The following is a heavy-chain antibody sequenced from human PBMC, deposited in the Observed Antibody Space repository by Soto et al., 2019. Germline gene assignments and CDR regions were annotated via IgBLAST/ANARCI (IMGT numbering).Heavy chain of an antibody. CDR1: GFTFSSDA. CDR3: DKVMGRYFDWLSHLDP. J-gene: IGHJ5*02. D-gene: IGHD3-9*01. CDR2: ISGSGSST. Sequence: GGSLRLSCAASGFTFSSDAMSWVRQAPGKGLEWVSAISGSGSSTYYADSVKGRFPISRDTSKNTLYLQMNSLRAEDTAVYSCDKVMGRYFDWLSHLDPWGQGTLVTVSS. V-gene: IGHV3-23*01.